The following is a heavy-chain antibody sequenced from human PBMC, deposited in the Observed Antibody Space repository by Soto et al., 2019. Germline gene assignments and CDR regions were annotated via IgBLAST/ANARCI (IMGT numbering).Heavy chain of an antibody. D-gene: IGHD6-19*01. CDR2: IKSKANSYAT. V-gene: IGHV3-73*01. CDR1: GITFINAW. Sequence: EKQLVESGGGLVKPGESLRLSCAVSGITFINAWMSWVRQAPGKGLEWVARIKSKANSYATAYAASVKGRFTISRDDSKNTAYLQMNSLKTEDTAVYYCTRGYSSGWYSDYWGQGTLVTVSS. J-gene: IGHJ4*02. CDR3: TRGYSSGWYSDY.